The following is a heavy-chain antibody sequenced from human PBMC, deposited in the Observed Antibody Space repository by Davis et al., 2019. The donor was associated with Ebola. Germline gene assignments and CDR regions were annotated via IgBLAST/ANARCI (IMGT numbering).Heavy chain of an antibody. CDR1: GYSFNTYW. D-gene: IGHD2/OR15-2a*01. V-gene: IGHV5-51*01. J-gene: IGHJ4*02. CDR3: ARQEALYGSIDN. CDR2: IYPRDSDI. Sequence: KVSCKGSGYSFNTYWIAWVRQMPGKGLEWMGSIYPRDSDIRYRPSFQGQVTISVDRSSSTAYLQWSSLKASDSAMYYCARQEALYGSIDNWGQGTLVTVSS.